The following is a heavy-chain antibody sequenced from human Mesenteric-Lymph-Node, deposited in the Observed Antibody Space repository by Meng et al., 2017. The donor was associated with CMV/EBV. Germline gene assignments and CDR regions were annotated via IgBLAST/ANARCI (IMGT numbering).Heavy chain of an antibody. CDR1: GFTVSSNE. V-gene: IGHV3-38-3*01. CDR3: ARALWFTWFDF. CDR2: ISGGST. D-gene: IGHD3-10*01. Sequence: GGSLRLSCAASGFTVSSNEMSWVRQAPGKGLEWVSSISGGSTYYADSRKGRFTISRDNSKNTLHLQMNSLRAEDTAVYYCARALWFTWFDFWGQGTLVTVSS. J-gene: IGHJ5*01.